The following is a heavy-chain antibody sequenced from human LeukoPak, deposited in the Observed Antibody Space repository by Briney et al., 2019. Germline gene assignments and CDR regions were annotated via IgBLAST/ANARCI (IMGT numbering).Heavy chain of an antibody. J-gene: IGHJ4*02. CDR3: ARSETYYDSSGYYPAGY. D-gene: IGHD3-22*01. V-gene: IGHV1-18*01. CDR2: ISAYNGNT. CDR1: GYTFTSYG. Sequence: ASVKVSCKASGYTFTSYGISWVRQAPGQGLEWMGWISAYNGNTNYAQKLQGRVTMTTDTSTSTAYMELRSLRSDDTAVYYCARSETYYDSSGYYPAGYWGQGTLVTVSS.